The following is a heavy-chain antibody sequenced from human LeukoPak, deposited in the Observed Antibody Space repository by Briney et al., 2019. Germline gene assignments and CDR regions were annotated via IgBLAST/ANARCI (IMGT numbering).Heavy chain of an antibody. CDR3: ARDRGSRGWFDP. J-gene: IGHJ5*02. D-gene: IGHD3-10*01. CDR2: IYYSGGT. V-gene: IGHV4-59*11. CDR1: GGSISSHY. Sequence: PSETLSLTCTVSGGSISSHYWSWIRQPPGKGLEWIGYIYYSGGTNYNPSLKSRVTISVDTSKNQISLKLSSVTAADTAVYYCARDRGSRGWFDPWGQGTLVTVSS.